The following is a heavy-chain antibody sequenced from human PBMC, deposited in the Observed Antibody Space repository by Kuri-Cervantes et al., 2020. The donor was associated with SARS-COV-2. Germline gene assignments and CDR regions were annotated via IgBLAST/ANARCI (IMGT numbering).Heavy chain of an antibody. Sequence: ASVKVSCKASGYTFTGYYMHWVRQAPGQGLEWMGWINPNSGGTNYAQKFQGRVTMTRDTSISTAYMELSRLRSEDTAVYYCARAFSSSWYLDVWGKGTTVTVSS. CDR1: GYTFTGYY. V-gene: IGHV1-2*02. CDR3: ARAFSSSWYLDV. D-gene: IGHD6-13*01. CDR2: INPNSGGT. J-gene: IGHJ6*03.